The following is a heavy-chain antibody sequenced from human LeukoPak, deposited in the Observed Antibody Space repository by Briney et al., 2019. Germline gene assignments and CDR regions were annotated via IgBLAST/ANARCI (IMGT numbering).Heavy chain of an antibody. V-gene: IGHV4-34*01. J-gene: IGHJ4*02. CDR2: IKHSGST. Sequence: SETLSLTCAVYGGSFSGYYWSWIRQPPGKGLEWIGEIKHSGSTNYNPSLKSRVTISVDTSKNQFSLKLSSVTAADTAVYYCARDRRRDYVWGSYRFDYWGQGTLVTVSS. D-gene: IGHD3-16*02. CDR1: GGSFSGYY. CDR3: ARDRRRDYVWGSYRFDY.